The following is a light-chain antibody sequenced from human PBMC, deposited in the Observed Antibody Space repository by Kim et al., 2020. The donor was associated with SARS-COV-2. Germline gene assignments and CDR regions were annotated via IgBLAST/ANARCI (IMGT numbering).Light chain of an antibody. J-gene: IGLJ1*01. CDR3: QAWDSSTYV. V-gene: IGLV3-1*01. CDR1: KLGNAF. CDR2: EDN. Sequence: VTPRQTARNACSGDKLGNAFASWYQQKPGRTPGLVIFEDNRRPSGILEQFSGSKSGNAATLTSTGTQPLDEAEYYCQAWDSSTYVFGPGTKVTVL.